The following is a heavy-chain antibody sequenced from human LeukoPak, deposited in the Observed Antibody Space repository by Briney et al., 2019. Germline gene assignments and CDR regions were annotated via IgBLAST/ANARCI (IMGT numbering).Heavy chain of an antibody. V-gene: IGHV4-39*01. CDR2: IYYSGST. J-gene: IGHJ4*02. Sequence: SETLSLTCTVSGGSISSSSYYWGWIRQPPGKGLEWIGSIYYSGSTYYNPSLKSRVTISVDTSKNQFSLKLSSVTAADTAVYYCARGPGSGWYSAEYYFDYWGQGTLVTVSS. D-gene: IGHD6-19*01. CDR3: ARGPGSGWYSAEYYFDY. CDR1: GGSISSSSYY.